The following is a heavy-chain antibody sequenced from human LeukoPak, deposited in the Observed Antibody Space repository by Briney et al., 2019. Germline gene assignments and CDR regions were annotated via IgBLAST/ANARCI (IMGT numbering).Heavy chain of an antibody. CDR2: FSRNGVTT. D-gene: IGHD2-15*01. J-gene: IGHJ3*01. CDR1: GFNFRAFT. V-gene: IGHV3-43*01. Sequence: GGSLRLSCGAFGFNFRAFTMHWVRQAPGKGLEWVSLFSRNGVTTYYAESVRGRFTISRDNSKNSVYLQMDSLTTEDTAVYYCAKEKDTIYFDLWGQETMVTVSA. CDR3: AKEKDTIYFDL.